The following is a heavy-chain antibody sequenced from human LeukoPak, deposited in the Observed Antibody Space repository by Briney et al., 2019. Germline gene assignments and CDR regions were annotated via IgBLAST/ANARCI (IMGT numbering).Heavy chain of an antibody. D-gene: IGHD3-22*01. Sequence: GGSLRLSCAASGLTFSSYAMSWVRQAPGKGLEWVSAISGSGGSTYYADSVKGRFTISRDNSKNTLYLQMNSLRAEDTAVYYCAKDRDDSSGYWPLGDIWGQGTLVTVSS. CDR3: AKDRDDSSGYWPLGDI. CDR2: ISGSGGST. J-gene: IGHJ4*02. V-gene: IGHV3-23*01. CDR1: GLTFSSYA.